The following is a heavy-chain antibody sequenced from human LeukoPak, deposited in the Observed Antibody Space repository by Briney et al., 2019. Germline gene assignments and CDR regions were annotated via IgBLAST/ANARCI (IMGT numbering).Heavy chain of an antibody. CDR1: GGSIFSSY. CDR3: ARRAYFDTSGYSPPAGYFDL. V-gene: IGHV4-59*12. Sequence: PSETLSLTCTVSGGSIFSSYWNWIRQPPGRGLEWIGYIYSTGITSYNPSLKSRGTISIATSKNQFSLRLNSVTAADTAFYYCARRAYFDTSGYSPPAGYFDLWGRGTLVTVSS. J-gene: IGHJ2*01. D-gene: IGHD3-22*01. CDR2: IYSTGIT.